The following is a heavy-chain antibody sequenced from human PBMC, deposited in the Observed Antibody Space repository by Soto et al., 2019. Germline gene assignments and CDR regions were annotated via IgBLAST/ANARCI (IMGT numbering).Heavy chain of an antibody. CDR3: AREVTTPSSVAANWYYYYGMDV. CDR1: GFTFSSYS. CDR2: ISSSSSYI. V-gene: IGHV3-21*01. J-gene: IGHJ6*02. Sequence: EVQLVESGGGLVKPGGSLRLSCAASGFTFSSYSMNWVRQAPGKGLEWVSSISSSSSYIYYADSVKGRFTISRDNAKNSLYLQMNSLRAEDTAVYYCAREVTTPSSVAANWYYYYGMDVWGQGTTVTVSS. D-gene: IGHD6-19*01.